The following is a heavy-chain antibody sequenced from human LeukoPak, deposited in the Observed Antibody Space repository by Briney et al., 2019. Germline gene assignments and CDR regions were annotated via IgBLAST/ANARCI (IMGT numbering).Heavy chain of an antibody. Sequence: SETLSLTCTVSGGSISSSNYYWGWVRQPPGRGLEWIGSIYYSGSTYYNPSLKSRVTISVDTSKSQFSLKLSSVTAADTAVHYCARFGYYRMDVWGQGTTVTVSS. CDR1: GGSISSSNYY. CDR2: IYYSGST. J-gene: IGHJ6*02. CDR3: ARFGYYRMDV. D-gene: IGHD1-14*01. V-gene: IGHV4-39*01.